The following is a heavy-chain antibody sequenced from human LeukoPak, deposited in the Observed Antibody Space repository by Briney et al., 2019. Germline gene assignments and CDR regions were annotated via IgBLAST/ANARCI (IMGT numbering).Heavy chain of an antibody. CDR3: AKDVRGGPFWYYFDY. D-gene: IGHD4-23*01. J-gene: IGHJ4*02. V-gene: IGHV3-9*01. CDR1: GFTFDDYG. CDR2: ITWNSGRI. Sequence: GGSLRLSCAASGFTFDDYGMHWVRHAPGKGLEWVSGITWNSGRIVYADSVKGRFTISRDNAKNSLYLQMNSLRTEDTAFYYCAKDVRGGPFWYYFDYWGQGTVVTVSS.